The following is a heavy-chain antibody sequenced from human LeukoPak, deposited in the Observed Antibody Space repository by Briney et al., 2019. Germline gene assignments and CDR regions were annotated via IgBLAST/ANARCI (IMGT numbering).Heavy chain of an antibody. J-gene: IGHJ4*02. V-gene: IGHV4-34*01. CDR2: INHSGST. D-gene: IGHD3-22*01. CDR3: ARVRYYYDSSGYSLDY. CDR1: GGSFSGYY. Sequence: PSETLSLTCAVYGGSFSGYYWSWIRQPPGKGLEWIGEINHSGSTNYNPSLKSRVTISVDTSKNRFSLKLSSVTAADTAVYYCARVRYYYDSSGYSLDYWGQGTLVTVSS.